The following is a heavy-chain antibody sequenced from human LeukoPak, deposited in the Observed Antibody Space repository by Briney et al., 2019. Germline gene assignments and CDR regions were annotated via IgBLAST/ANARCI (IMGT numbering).Heavy chain of an antibody. D-gene: IGHD3-9*01. V-gene: IGHV5-51*01. Sequence: GESLKISCKGSGYSFTSYWIGWVRQMPGKGLEWMGIIYPGDSDTRYSPSFQGQVTISADKSISTAYLQWSSLKASDTAMYYCARHNILTGNYNWFDPWGQGTLVTVSS. CDR1: GYSFTSYW. CDR2: IYPGDSDT. CDR3: ARHNILTGNYNWFDP. J-gene: IGHJ5*02.